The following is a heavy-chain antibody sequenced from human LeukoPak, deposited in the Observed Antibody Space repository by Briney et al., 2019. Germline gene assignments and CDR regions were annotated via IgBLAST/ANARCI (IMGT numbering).Heavy chain of an antibody. D-gene: IGHD1-26*01. J-gene: IGHJ4*02. Sequence: GGSLRLSCAASGFTFSDAWMSWVRQAPGKGLEWVGRIKSKTDGGTTDYAAPVKGRFTISRDDSKNTLYLQMDSLKTEDTAVYYCTTRGGSFSIFDYWGQGTLVTVSS. V-gene: IGHV3-15*01. CDR2: IKSKTDGGTT. CDR3: TTRGGSFSIFDY. CDR1: GFTFSDAW.